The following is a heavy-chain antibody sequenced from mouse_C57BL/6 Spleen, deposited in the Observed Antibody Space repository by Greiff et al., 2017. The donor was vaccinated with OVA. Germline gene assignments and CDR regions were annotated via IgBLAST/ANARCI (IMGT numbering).Heavy chain of an antibody. Sequence: VQLQQSGAELVRPGASVTLSCKASGYTFTDYEMHWVKQTPVHGLEWIGAIDPETGGTAYNQKFKGKAILTADKSSSTAYMELRSLTSEDSAVYYCTRKGANWDAFAYWGQGTLVTVSA. CDR2: IDPETGGT. CDR1: GYTFTDYE. CDR3: TRKGANWDAFAY. V-gene: IGHV1-15*01. D-gene: IGHD4-1*01. J-gene: IGHJ3*01.